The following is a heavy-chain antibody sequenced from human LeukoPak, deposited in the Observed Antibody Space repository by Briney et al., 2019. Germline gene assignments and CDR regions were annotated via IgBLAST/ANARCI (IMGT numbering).Heavy chain of an antibody. CDR3: ARGGGDYVVS. CDR2: IYYSGST. V-gene: IGHV4-59*01. Sequence: SETLSPTCTVSGGSISSYYWSWIRQPPGKGLEWIGYIYYSGSTNYNPSLKSRVTISVDTSKNQFSLKLSSVTAADTAVYYCARGGGDYVVSWGQGTLVTVSS. CDR1: GGSISSYY. D-gene: IGHD3-16*01. J-gene: IGHJ4*02.